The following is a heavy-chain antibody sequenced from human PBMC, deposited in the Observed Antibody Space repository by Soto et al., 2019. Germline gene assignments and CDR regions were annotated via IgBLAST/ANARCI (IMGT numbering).Heavy chain of an antibody. CDR1: GFTFSSYG. CDR2: ISYDGSNK. J-gene: IGHJ4*02. Sequence: QVQLVESGGGVVQPGRSLRLSCAASGFTFSSYGMHWVRQAPGKGLEWVAVISYDGSNKYYADSVKGRFTISRDNSKNPLYTQMNSLRAEDPGVYYCAKDTYNMWGSSLYYFDYWGQGTLVTVSS. V-gene: IGHV3-30*18. CDR3: AKDTYNMWGSSLYYFDY. D-gene: IGHD6-13*01.